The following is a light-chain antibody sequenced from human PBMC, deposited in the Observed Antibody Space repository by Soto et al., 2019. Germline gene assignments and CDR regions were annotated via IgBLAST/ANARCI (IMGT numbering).Light chain of an antibody. CDR2: DAS. V-gene: IGKV3-11*01. Sequence: EIVLTQSPDTLSLSPGERATLSCRASQSVSSSLDWYQQKPGQAPRLLIYDASNRATGIPARFSGSGSWTELTHTISSLEPEDFAVYYCQQRSNWPPEVTFGPGPKVDIK. CDR1: QSVSSS. CDR3: QQRSNWPPEVT. J-gene: IGKJ3*01.